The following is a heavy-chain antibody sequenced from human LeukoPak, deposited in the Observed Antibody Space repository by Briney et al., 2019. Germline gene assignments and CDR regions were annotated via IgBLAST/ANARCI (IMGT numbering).Heavy chain of an antibody. V-gene: IGHV3-21*01. J-gene: IGHJ5*02. CDR1: GFTFSSNS. CDR2: ISISSSDI. D-gene: IGHD5/OR15-5a*01. Sequence: GGTLSLSCAASGFTFSSNSMNWVRHAPAQGLEWDSSISISSSDIYYANSLKSRLTISRDNAKKSRYLQMSSLMAEATPVYDCARDIYVYDNWFDPWGQGTLVTVSS. CDR3: ARDIYVYDNWFDP.